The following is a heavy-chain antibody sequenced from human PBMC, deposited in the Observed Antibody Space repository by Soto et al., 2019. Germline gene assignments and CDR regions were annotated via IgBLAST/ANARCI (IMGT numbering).Heavy chain of an antibody. CDR1: GFTFDDYA. CDR2: ISWNSGSI. J-gene: IGHJ3*02. Sequence: GGSLRLSCAASGFTFDDYAMHWVRPAPGKGLEWVSGISWNSGSIGYADSVKGRFTISRDNAKNSLYLQMNSLRAEDTALYYCAKDIRTYYDILTGYYKGPDAFDIWGQGTMVTVSS. D-gene: IGHD3-9*01. V-gene: IGHV3-9*01. CDR3: AKDIRTYYDILTGYYKGPDAFDI.